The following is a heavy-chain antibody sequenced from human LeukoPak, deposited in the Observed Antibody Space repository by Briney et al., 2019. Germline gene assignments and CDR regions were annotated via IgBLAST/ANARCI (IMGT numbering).Heavy chain of an antibody. CDR3: ARRDYSYSGSYCPFDY. CDR1: GGSISSSSYY. D-gene: IGHD1-26*01. J-gene: IGHJ4*02. Sequence: SETLSLTCTVSGGSISSSSYYWGWIRQPPGKGLEWIGSIYYSGSTYYNPSLKSRVTISVDTSKNQFSLKLSSVIAADTAVYYCARRDYSYSGSYCPFDYWGQGTLVTVSS. CDR2: IYYSGST. V-gene: IGHV4-39*01.